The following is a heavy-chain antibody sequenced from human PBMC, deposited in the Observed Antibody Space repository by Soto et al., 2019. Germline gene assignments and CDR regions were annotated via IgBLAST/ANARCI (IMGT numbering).Heavy chain of an antibody. J-gene: IGHJ6*02. V-gene: IGHV1-2*04. D-gene: IGHD2-8*01. Sequence: RPSVKVSCKASGYSFTDYHIHWVRQAPGQGLEWLGRINPKSGGTSTAQKFQGWVTMTTDTSISTASMELTRLTSDDTAIYYCARGDSTDCSNGVCSFFYNHDMDVWGQGTTVNVSS. CDR2: INPKSGGT. CDR3: ARGDSTDCSNGVCSFFYNHDMDV. CDR1: GYSFTDYH.